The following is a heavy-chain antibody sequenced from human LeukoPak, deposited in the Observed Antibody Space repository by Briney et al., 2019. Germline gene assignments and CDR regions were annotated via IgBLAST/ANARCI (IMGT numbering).Heavy chain of an antibody. CDR2: VAGAGDT. D-gene: IGHD3-10*01. Sequence: GGSLRLSCAASGFTFSSYDMHWVRQATGRGLEWVSGVAGAGDTYYADSVKGRFTVSRENGKNSLYLQMNSLRAGDTAVYYCARGGIRGVTWNWLDPWGQGTLVTVSS. V-gene: IGHV3-13*01. J-gene: IGHJ5*02. CDR3: ARGGIRGVTWNWLDP. CDR1: GFTFSSYD.